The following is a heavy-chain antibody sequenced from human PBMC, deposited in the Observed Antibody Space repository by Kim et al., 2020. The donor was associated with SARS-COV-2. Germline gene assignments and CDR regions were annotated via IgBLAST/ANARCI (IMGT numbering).Heavy chain of an antibody. Sequence: GGSLRLSCAASGFTFSSYAMSWVRQAPGKGLEWVSAISGSGGSTYYADSVKGRFTISRDNSKNTLYLQMNSLRAEDTAVYYCAKEYSSSWYSGVEADWVQGTLVTVSS. CDR1: GFTFSSYA. CDR3: AKEYSSSWYSGVEAD. D-gene: IGHD6-13*01. CDR2: ISGSGGST. V-gene: IGHV3-23*01. J-gene: IGHJ4*02.